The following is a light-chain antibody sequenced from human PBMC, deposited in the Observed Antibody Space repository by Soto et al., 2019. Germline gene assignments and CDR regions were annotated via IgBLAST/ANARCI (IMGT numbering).Light chain of an antibody. V-gene: IGLV2-14*01. CDR1: SSDVGAYNY. J-gene: IGLJ1*01. CDR2: EVS. CDR3: FSFTTDWTHV. Sequence: QSALTQPASVSGSPGQSITISCTGTSSDVGAYNYVSWFQQHPGKAPTLIISEVSNRPSGVSNRFSGSKSGNAASLTISGLQAEDEADYFCFSFTTDWTHVFGTGTKPTVL.